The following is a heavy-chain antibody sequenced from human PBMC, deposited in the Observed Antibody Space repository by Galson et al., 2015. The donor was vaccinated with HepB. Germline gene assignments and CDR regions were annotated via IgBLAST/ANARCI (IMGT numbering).Heavy chain of an antibody. CDR1: GGSISSSSYY. D-gene: IGHD1-1*01. Sequence: SETLSLTCTVSGGSISSSSYYWGWIRQPPGKGLEWIGSIYYSGSTYYNPSLKSRVTISVDTSKNQFSLKLSSVTAADTAVYYCYVSWNDGGPYYYYYMDVWGKGTTVTVSS. J-gene: IGHJ6*03. CDR2: IYYSGST. V-gene: IGHV4-39*07. CDR3: YVSWNDGGPYYYYYMDV.